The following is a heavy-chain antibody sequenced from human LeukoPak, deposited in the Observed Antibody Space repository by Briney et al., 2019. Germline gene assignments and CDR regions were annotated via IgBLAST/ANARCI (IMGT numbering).Heavy chain of an antibody. CDR2: IIPIFGTA. V-gene: IGHV1-69*01. D-gene: IGHD3-9*01. Sequence: ASVKVSYKXSGGTFSSNAISWVRQAPRQGLEWMGGIIPIFGTANYAQKFQGRVTITADESTSTAYMELSSLRSEDTAVYYCARGYYDILTGYLVWWGQGTLVTVSS. CDR1: GGTFSSNA. J-gene: IGHJ4*02. CDR3: ARGYYDILTGYLVW.